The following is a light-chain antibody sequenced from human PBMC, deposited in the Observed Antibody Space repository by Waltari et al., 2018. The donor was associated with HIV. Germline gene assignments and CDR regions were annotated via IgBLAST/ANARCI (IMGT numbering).Light chain of an antibody. J-gene: IGLJ2*01. CDR1: SSNIGNNY. V-gene: IGLV1-51*01. CDR2: DNN. CDR3: GTWDSSLSAVV. Sequence: QSVLTQPPSVSAAPGQQVTSSCSGSSSNIGNNYVSWYQQLPGTAPKLLIYDNNERPSGIPDRFSGSKSGTSATLGITGLQTGDEADYYCGTWDSSLSAVVFGGGTKLTVL.